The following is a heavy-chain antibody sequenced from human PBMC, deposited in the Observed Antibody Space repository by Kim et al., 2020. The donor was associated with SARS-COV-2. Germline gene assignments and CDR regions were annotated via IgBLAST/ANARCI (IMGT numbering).Heavy chain of an antibody. V-gene: IGHV3-7*03. Sequence: GGSLRLSCAASGFTFSSYWMSWVRQAPGKGLEWVANIKQDGSEKYYVDSVKGRFTISRDNAKNSLYLQMNSLRAEDTAVYYCARYFDSSSWYWASQVPYYFDYWGQGTLVTVSS. CDR3: ARYFDSSSWYWASQVPYYFDY. CDR1: GFTFSSYW. J-gene: IGHJ4*02. CDR2: IKQDGSEK. D-gene: IGHD6-13*01.